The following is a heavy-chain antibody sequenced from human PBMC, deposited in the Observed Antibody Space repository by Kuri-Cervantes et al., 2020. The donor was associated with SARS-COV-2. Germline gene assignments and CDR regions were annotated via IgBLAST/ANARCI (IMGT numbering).Heavy chain of an antibody. CDR2: IYYSGST. Sequence: TLSLTCTVSGGSISSGDYYWSWIRQPPGKGLEWIGYIYYSGSTYYNPSLKSRVTISVDTSKNQFSLKLSSVTAADTAVYYCARHRMADAFDIWGQGTMVTVSS. CDR1: GGSISSGDYY. V-gene: IGHV4-30-4*08. CDR3: ARHRMADAFDI. D-gene: IGHD2-8*01. J-gene: IGHJ3*02.